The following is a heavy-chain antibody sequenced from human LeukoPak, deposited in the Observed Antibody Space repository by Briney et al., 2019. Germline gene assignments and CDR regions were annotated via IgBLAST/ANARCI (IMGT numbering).Heavy chain of an antibody. J-gene: IGHJ5*02. D-gene: IGHD3-22*01. CDR3: ARDPGSAYYYDSSGWGVDWFDP. CDR2: INSDGSRT. CDR1: GFTFSTYW. Sequence: HSGGSLRLSCAASGFTFSTYWMHWVRQAPGKGLVWVSRINSDGSRTRYADSVKGRFTVSRGNAKNTLYLQMTSLRAEDTAVYYCARDPGSAYYYDSSGWGVDWFDPWGQGTLVTVSS. V-gene: IGHV3-74*01.